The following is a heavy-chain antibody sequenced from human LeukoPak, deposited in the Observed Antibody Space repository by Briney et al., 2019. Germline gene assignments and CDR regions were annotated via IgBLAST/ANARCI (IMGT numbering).Heavy chain of an antibody. Sequence: GGSLRLSCAASGFTVSSNYMSWVRQAPGKGLQWVSLIYSGGSAYYADSVKGRFTISRDNSKNTLYLQMNSLRAEDTAVYYCARVPSYDDYAYYFDYWGQGTLVTVSS. J-gene: IGHJ4*02. CDR2: IYSGGSA. D-gene: IGHD4-17*01. V-gene: IGHV3-66*01. CDR1: GFTVSSNY. CDR3: ARVPSYDDYAYYFDY.